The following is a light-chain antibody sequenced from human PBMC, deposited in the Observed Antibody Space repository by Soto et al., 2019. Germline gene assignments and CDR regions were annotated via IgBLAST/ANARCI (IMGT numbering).Light chain of an antibody. CDR3: MQGTHWPPT. V-gene: IGKV2-30*01. Sequence: DVVMTQSPLSLPVTLGQPASISCRSSQSLVYSNGKTYLHWCLQRPGQSPRRLIYKVFNRDSGVPDRFSGSGSGTAFTLKISRVEAEDVGVYYCMQGTHWPPTFGQGTKVEIK. CDR2: KVF. J-gene: IGKJ1*01. CDR1: QSLVYSNGKTY.